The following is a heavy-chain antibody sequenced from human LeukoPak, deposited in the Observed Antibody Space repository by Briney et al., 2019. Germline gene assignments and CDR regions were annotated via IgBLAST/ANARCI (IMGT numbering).Heavy chain of an antibody. CDR2: IYYSGNT. V-gene: IGHV4-30-4*07. Sequence: SETLSLTCAVSGVSISRGGYSWSWIRQPPGKGLEWSGYIYYSGNTYYNPSLKSRVTISVDTSKNQFSLKLTPVTAADTAVYYCARYRPTKTAFDVWGQGTMVTVSS. CDR1: GVSISRGGYS. CDR3: ARYRPTKTAFDV. D-gene: IGHD4-11*01. J-gene: IGHJ3*01.